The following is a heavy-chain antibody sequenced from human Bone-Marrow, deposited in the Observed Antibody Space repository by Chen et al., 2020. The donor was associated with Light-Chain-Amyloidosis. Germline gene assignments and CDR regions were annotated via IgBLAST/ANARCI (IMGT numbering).Heavy chain of an antibody. V-gene: IGHV5-51*01. D-gene: IGHD5-12*01. CDR3: ARRRDGYNFDY. Sequence: EVQLEQSGPEVKKPGESLKISCKGSGYHFPNYWIGWVRQMPGKGLEWRGVIYPDDSDARYSPSLEGQVTISADKSITTAYLQWRSLKASDTAMYYCARRRDGYNFDYWGQGTLVTVSS. CDR2: IYPDDSDA. CDR1: GYHFPNYW. J-gene: IGHJ4*02.